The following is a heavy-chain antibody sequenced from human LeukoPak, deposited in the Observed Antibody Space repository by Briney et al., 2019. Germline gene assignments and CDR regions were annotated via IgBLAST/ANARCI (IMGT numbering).Heavy chain of an antibody. CDR3: AKSLAAEAYYYDSSGYLN. Sequence: GGTLRLSCATSGFTFSTYAMNWVRQAPGKGLEWVSVISGSGGSTYYADSVKGRFTISRDNSKNTLYLQMNSLRAEDTAVYYCAKSLAAEAYYYDSSGYLNWGQGTLVTVSS. J-gene: IGHJ4*02. D-gene: IGHD3-22*01. CDR1: GFTFSTYA. CDR2: ISGSGGST. V-gene: IGHV3-23*01.